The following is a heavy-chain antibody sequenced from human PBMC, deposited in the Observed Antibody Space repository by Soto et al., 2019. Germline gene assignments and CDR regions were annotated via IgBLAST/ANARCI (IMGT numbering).Heavy chain of an antibody. J-gene: IGHJ4*02. Sequence: GGSLRLSCAASGFTFSSYSMNWVRQAPGKGLEWVSSISSSSSYIYYADSVKGRFTISRDNAKNSLYLQMNSLRAEDTAVYYCARSHKGVLMVYATLNYWGQGTLVTVSS. CDR1: GFTFSSYS. CDR2: ISSSSSYI. D-gene: IGHD2-8*01. V-gene: IGHV3-21*01. CDR3: ARSHKGVLMVYATLNY.